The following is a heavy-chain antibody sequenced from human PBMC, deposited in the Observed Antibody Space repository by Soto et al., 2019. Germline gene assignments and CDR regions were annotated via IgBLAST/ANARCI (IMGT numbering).Heavy chain of an antibody. Sequence: QVQLVESGGGVVQPGRSLRLSCAAPGFTFGNFGIHWVRQAPGKGLEWVADISSDGSRKFYADSVKGRFTISRDNSKNTLYLQMNSLRTEDTAVYFCARGCSGGTNCFYFDFWGQGIVVTVSS. CDR1: GFTFGNFG. J-gene: IGHJ4*02. V-gene: IGHV3-30*03. CDR3: ARGCSGGTNCFYFDF. CDR2: ISSDGSRK. D-gene: IGHD6-13*01.